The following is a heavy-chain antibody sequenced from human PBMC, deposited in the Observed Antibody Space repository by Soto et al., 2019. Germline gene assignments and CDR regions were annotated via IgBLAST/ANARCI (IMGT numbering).Heavy chain of an antibody. CDR1: GFTFSNAW. CDR2: IKSKTDGGTT. Sequence: GGSLRLSCAASGFTFSNAWISWVRQAPGKGLEWVGRIKSKTDGGTTDYAAPVKGRFTISRDDSKNTLYLQMNSLKTEDTAVYYCTTDSEDIGYFDYWGQGTLVTVSS. J-gene: IGHJ4*02. D-gene: IGHD2-15*01. CDR3: TTDSEDIGYFDY. V-gene: IGHV3-15*01.